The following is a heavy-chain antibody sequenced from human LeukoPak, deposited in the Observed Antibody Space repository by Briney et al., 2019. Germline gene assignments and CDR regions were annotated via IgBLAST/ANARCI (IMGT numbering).Heavy chain of an antibody. CDR3: ARAFRPASDPHDFYDF. J-gene: IGHJ6*02. CDR2: ISPSGDWA. D-gene: IGHD3/OR15-3a*01. V-gene: IGHV3-64*02. Sequence: GGSLRLSCAASGFTFTNHPMHWVRQASGKRLEYVSAISPSGDWAWYADSVKGRFIISRDNSKNTVYLQMGSLRPEDMGVYYCARAFRPASDPHDFYDFWGRGTTVTVSS. CDR1: GFTFTNHP.